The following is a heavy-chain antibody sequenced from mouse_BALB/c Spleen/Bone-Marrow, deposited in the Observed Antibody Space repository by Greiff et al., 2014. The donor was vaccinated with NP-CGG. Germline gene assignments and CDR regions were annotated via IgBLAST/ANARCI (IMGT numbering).Heavy chain of an antibody. CDR1: GFSLSRYS. Sequence: VMLVESGPGLVAPSQSLSITCTVSGFSLSRYSVHWVRQPPGKGLEWLGMIWGGGSTDYNSALKSRLSISKDNSKSQVFLKMNSLQTDDTAMYYCASKLPHDGCDERDAMDYWGQGTSVTVSS. D-gene: IGHD2-3*01. CDR2: IWGGGST. CDR3: ASKLPHDGCDERDAMDY. J-gene: IGHJ4*01. V-gene: IGHV2-6-4*01.